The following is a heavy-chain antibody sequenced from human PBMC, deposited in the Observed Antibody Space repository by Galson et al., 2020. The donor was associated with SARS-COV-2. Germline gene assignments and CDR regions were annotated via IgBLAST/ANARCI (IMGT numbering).Heavy chain of an antibody. V-gene: IGHV4-59*01. CDR1: GGSISSYY. Sequence: SETLSLTCTVSGGSISSYYWSWIRQPPGKGLEWIGYNYYSGSTNYNPSLKSRVTISVDMSKNQFSLKLSSVTAADTAVYYCARDGVEAVRGWKSFRGMDVWGQGTTVTVSS. CDR2: NYYSGST. J-gene: IGHJ6*02. D-gene: IGHD3-10*01. CDR3: ARDGVEAVRGWKSFRGMDV.